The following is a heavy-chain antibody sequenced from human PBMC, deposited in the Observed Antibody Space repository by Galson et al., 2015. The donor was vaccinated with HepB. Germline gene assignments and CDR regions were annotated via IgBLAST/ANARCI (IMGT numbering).Heavy chain of an antibody. CDR3: AKAYTGGWWSIDS. CDR1: GFTFNDHF. J-gene: IGHJ4*02. V-gene: IGHV3-30-3*01. CDR2: ISYDGDIT. Sequence: SLRLSCAASGFTFNDHFMHWVRQAPGKGLEWVALISYDGDITYYADSAEGRITVSRDNSKNTLYLQMNSLRPEDTAVYYCAKAYTGGWWSIDSWGQGALVTVSS. D-gene: IGHD2-8*02.